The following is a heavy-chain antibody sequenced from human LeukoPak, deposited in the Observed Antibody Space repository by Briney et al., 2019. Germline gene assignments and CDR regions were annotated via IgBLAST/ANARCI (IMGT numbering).Heavy chain of an antibody. CDR2: ISSFGTDI. Sequence: PGGSLRRSCAASGFSFSSYSINWVRQAPGKGLEWVSSISSFGTDIFYEDSVRGRFTVSRDNARNSMDLQMKSLRAEDTAVYYCARLKTGSRGSYHFDYLGQGTLVTVSS. V-gene: IGHV3-21*01. CDR1: GFSFSSYS. D-gene: IGHD5-12*01. J-gene: IGHJ4*02. CDR3: ARLKTGSRGSYHFDY.